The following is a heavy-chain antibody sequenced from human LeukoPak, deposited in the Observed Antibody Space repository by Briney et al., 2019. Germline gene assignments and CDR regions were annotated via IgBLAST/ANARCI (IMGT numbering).Heavy chain of an antibody. J-gene: IGHJ4*02. Sequence: GGSLRLSCVASGFSFSHYPMHWVRQAPGKGLEWVAVIWDDGSNKDYGDSVKGRFTISRDNSKNTLYLDMISLRAEETAVYFCAGRFSSGEGYWGQGTHVTVSS. CDR2: IWDDGSNK. D-gene: IGHD6-19*01. CDR3: AGRFSSGEGY. CDR1: GFSFSHYP. V-gene: IGHV3-30*02.